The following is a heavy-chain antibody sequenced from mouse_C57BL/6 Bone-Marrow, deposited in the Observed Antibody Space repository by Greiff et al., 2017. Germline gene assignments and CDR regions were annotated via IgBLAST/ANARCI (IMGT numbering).Heavy chain of an antibody. CDR3: AIYYGSTFAY. CDR1: GYTFTSYG. V-gene: IGHV1-81*01. D-gene: IGHD1-1*01. Sequence: VQLQESGAELARPGASVKLSCKASGYTFTSYGISWVKQRTGQGLEWIGEIYPRSGNTYYNEKFKGKATLTADKSSSTAYMELRSLTSEDSAVYFGAIYYGSTFAYWGQGTLVTVSA. J-gene: IGHJ3*01. CDR2: IYPRSGNT.